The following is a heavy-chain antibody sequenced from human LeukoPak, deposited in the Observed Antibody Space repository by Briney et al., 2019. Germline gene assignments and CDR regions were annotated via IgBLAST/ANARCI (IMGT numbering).Heavy chain of an antibody. CDR3: ARILWFGESHFDY. V-gene: IGHV1-3*01. Sequence: ASVKVSCKASGYTFTSYAMHWVRQAPGQRLEWMGWINAGNGNTKYSQKFQGRVTITRDTSASTAYMELRSLRSEDTAVYYCARILWFGESHFDYWGEGTLVTVSS. J-gene: IGHJ4*02. D-gene: IGHD3-10*01. CDR1: GYTFTSYA. CDR2: INAGNGNT.